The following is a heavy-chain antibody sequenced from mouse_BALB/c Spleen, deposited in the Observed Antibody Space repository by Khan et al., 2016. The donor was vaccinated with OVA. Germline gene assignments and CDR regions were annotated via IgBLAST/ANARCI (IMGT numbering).Heavy chain of an antibody. CDR1: GYSITSGYG. J-gene: IGHJ2*01. D-gene: IGHD1-2*01. Sequence: EVKLEVSGPGLVKPSQSLSLTCTVTGYSITSGYGWNWIRQFPGNKLEWMGYIRYSGSTNYNPSLKSRISITRDTSKNQFFLQLNSVTTEDTATYYCARTARLKYWGQGTIVTVSS. V-gene: IGHV3-1*02. CDR3: ARTARLKY. CDR2: IRYSGST.